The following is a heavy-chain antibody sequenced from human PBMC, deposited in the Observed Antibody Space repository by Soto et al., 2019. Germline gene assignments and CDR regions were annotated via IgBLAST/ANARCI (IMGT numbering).Heavy chain of an antibody. D-gene: IGHD1-26*01. V-gene: IGHV3-30-3*01. CDR1: GFTFSAYA. Sequence: QVQLVESGGGVVQPGGSLRLSCAASGFTFSAYAMHWVRQAPVKGLEWVALVSYDGSSKNSADSVKGRFTISRDNSKNTLYLQMNSLRTEDTALYYCAVRPPHFIVGATTVNPVLDHWGQGTLVTVSS. CDR3: AVRPPHFIVGATTVNPVLDH. J-gene: IGHJ1*01. CDR2: VSYDGSSK.